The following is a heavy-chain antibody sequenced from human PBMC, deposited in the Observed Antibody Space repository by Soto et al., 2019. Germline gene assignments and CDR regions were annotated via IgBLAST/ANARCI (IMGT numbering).Heavy chain of an antibody. Sequence: CAGSGFTFSRNGMHWVRQAPGKGLEWVALVSYDGSKKYYVDSVKGRFTISRDNSENTLYLQMNSLRAEDTAVYYCARWVGGSMSDNSGKYDSWGQGTLVTVSS. CDR1: GFTFSRNG. V-gene: IGHV3-30*03. CDR3: ARWVGGSMSDNSGKYDS. D-gene: IGHD3-22*01. J-gene: IGHJ5*01. CDR2: VSYDGSKK.